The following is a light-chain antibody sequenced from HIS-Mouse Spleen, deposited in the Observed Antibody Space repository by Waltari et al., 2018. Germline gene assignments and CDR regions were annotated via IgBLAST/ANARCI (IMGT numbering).Light chain of an antibody. CDR2: DAS. CDR1: QSVSSY. CDR3: QQRSNWPRT. V-gene: IGKV3-11*01. J-gene: IGKJ1*01. Sequence: ELVFTQSPATLSLSPGERATLPCRASQSVSSYLAWYQQKPGQAPRLLIYDASNRATGIPARFSGSGSGTDFTLTISSLEPEDFAVYYCQQRSNWPRTFGQGTKVEIK.